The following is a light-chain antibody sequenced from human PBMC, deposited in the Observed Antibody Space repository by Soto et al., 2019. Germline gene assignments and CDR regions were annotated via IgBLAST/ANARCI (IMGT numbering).Light chain of an antibody. CDR2: EVT. Sequence: QSVLTQPRSVSWSPGQSVTISCTVTSSDVGGYDYVSWYQQHPGKAPKLMIYEVTIRPSGVSDRFSGSKSGNTASLTVSGLQAEDEADYYCSSYTGGNPSYVFGTGTKVTVL. J-gene: IGLJ1*01. CDR1: SSDVGGYDY. CDR3: SSYTGGNPSYV. V-gene: IGLV2-8*01.